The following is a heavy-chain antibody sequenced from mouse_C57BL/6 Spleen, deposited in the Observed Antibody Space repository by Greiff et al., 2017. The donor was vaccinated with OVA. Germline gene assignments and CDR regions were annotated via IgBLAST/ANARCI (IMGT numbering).Heavy chain of an antibody. CDR2: IHPNSGST. J-gene: IGHJ4*01. D-gene: IGHD2-4*01. CDR1: GYTFTSYW. CDR3: AREELRRDYAMDY. Sequence: VQLQQPGAELVKPGASVKLSCKASGYTFTSYWMHWVKQRPGQGLEWIGMIHPNSGSTNYNEKFKSKATLTVDKSSSTAYMQLSSLTSEDSAVYYCAREELRRDYAMDYWGQGTSVTVSS. V-gene: IGHV1-64*01.